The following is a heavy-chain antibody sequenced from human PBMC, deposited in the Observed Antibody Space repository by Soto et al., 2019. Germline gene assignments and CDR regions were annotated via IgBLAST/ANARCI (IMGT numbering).Heavy chain of an antibody. CDR3: AREAHDVFDL. CDR1: GGTFSSYA. V-gene: IGHV1-69*13. J-gene: IGHJ3*01. CDR2: IIPIFGTA. Sequence: EASVKVSCKASGGTFSSYAISWVRQAPGQGLEWMGGIIPIFGTANYAQKFQGRVTITADESTSTAYMELSSLRSEDTAGYYCAREAHDVFDLWGQGTMVPVSS.